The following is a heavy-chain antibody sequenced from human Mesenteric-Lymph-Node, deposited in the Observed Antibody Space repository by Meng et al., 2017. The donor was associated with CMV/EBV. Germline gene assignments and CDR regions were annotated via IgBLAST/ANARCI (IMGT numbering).Heavy chain of an antibody. Sequence: GSLRLSCAVSGGSISSNNWWSWVRQPPGKGLEWIGEIYHSVNNIYNPSLKSRVTISVDKSKNQFSLKLSSVTAADTAVYFCARSYDFWSGYWTYWGQGTLVTVSS. V-gene: IGHV4-4*01. CDR2: IYHSVNN. CDR1: GGSISSNNW. CDR3: ARSYDFWSGYWTY. J-gene: IGHJ4*02. D-gene: IGHD3-3*01.